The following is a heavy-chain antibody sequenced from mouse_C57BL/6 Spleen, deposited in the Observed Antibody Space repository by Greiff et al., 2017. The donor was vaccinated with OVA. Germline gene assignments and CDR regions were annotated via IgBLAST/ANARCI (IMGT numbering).Heavy chain of an antibody. J-gene: IGHJ3*01. D-gene: IGHD2-4*01. CDR3: ARSGYDYLAWFAY. V-gene: IGHV1-64*01. CDR2: IHPNSGST. Sequence: QVQLQQPGAELVKPGASVKLSCKASGYTFTSYWMHWVKQRPGQGLEWIGMIHPNSGSTNYNEKFKSKATLTVDKSSSTAYMQLSSLTSEDSAVYYWARSGYDYLAWFAYWGQGTLVTVSA. CDR1: GYTFTSYW.